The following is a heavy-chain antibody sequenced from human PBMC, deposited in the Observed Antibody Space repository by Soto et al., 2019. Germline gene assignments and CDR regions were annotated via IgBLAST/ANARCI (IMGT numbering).Heavy chain of an antibody. J-gene: IGHJ5*02. CDR3: ARCSRTWYWFDX. D-gene: IGHD6-13*01. CDR2: IYYSGST. CDR1: GGSISSGGYY. V-gene: IGHV4-31*03. Sequence: SETLSLTCTVSGGSISSGGYYWSWIRQHPGKGLELIGYIYYSGSTYYNPSLKSRVTISVDTSKNQFSLKLSSVTAADTAVYYCARCSRTWYWFDXWGQGTLLTVSX.